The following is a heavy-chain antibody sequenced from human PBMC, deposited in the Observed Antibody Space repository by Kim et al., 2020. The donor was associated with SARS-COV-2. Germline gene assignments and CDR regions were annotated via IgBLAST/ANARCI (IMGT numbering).Heavy chain of an antibody. V-gene: IGHV3-66*01. Sequence: GGSLRLSCAASGFTVSSNYMSWVRQAPGKGLEWVSVIYSGGSTYYADSVKGRFTISRDNSKNTLYLQMNSLRAEDTAVYYCARDSLAAADHYYYYGMDVWRQGTTVTVSS. CDR2: IYSGGST. CDR1: GFTVSSNY. D-gene: IGHD6-13*01. CDR3: ARDSLAAADHYYYYGMDV. J-gene: IGHJ6*02.